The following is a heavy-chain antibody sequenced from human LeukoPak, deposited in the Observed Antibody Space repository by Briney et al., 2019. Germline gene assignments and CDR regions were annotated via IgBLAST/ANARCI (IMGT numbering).Heavy chain of an antibody. J-gene: IGHJ4*02. D-gene: IGHD3-9*01. CDR2: INPSGGST. Sequence: ASVKVSCKASGYTFTSYYMHWVRQAPGQGLEWMGIINPSGGSTSYAQKFQGRVTMTRDTSTSTVYMELSSLRSEDTAVYYCARECCYDILTGYYSSGHFDYWGQGTLVTVSS. V-gene: IGHV1-46*01. CDR3: ARECCYDILTGYYSSGHFDY. CDR1: GYTFTSYY.